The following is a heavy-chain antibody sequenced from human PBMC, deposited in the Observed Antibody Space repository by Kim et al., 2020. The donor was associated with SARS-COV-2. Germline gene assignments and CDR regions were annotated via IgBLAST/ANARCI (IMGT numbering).Heavy chain of an antibody. CDR1: GYTLSGYY. CDR2: INPNSGGA. CDR3: AAGINGWFDP. J-gene: IGHJ5*02. Sequence: ASVKVSCKASGYTLSGYYMHWVRQAPGQGLEWMGRINPNSGGANYAQKFQGRVTMSRDTSISTAYLDLSRLRSDDTAVYYCAAGINGWFDPWGQGTLVTV. V-gene: IGHV1-2*06. D-gene: IGHD3-10*01.